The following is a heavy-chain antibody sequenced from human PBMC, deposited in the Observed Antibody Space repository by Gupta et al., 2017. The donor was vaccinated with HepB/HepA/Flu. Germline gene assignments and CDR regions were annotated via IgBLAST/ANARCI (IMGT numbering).Heavy chain of an antibody. CDR1: GFTFRSYW. J-gene: IGHJ4*02. D-gene: IGHD6-19*01. CDR2: IKQDGSEK. Sequence: EVQLVESGGGLVQPGGSLRISCAASGFTFRSYWMSWVRQAPGKGLEWVANIKQDGSEKNYVDSVKGRFTISRDNANNSLYLQMNSLRAEDTAVYYCARASGIAVYWGQGTLVTVSS. CDR3: ARASGIAVY. V-gene: IGHV3-7*01.